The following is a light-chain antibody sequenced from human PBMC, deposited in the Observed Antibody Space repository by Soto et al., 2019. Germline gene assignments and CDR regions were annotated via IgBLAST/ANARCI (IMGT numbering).Light chain of an antibody. CDR1: QDISNY. J-gene: IGKJ4*01. Sequence: DIQMTQSPSSLSASVGGRFTITCQASQDISNYLNWYQQKPGKAPKLLIYDASNLETGVPSRFSGSGSGTDFTFTISSLQPEDIATYYCQQYDNPSLTFGGGTKVEIK. CDR2: DAS. CDR3: QQYDNPSLT. V-gene: IGKV1-33*01.